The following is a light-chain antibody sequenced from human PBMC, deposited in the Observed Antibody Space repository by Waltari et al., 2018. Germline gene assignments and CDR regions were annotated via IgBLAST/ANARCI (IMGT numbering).Light chain of an antibody. CDR1: QSISTY. Sequence: EVVLTQSPATLALSPGETATLSCRASQSISTYLAWYQHNPGQAPRRLIYDASNSATSIPDRFSGSGSGTDFTLTISSLEPEDFVVYYCQQRSDWPSITFGQGTRLEIK. J-gene: IGKJ5*01. CDR3: QQRSDWPSIT. CDR2: DAS. V-gene: IGKV3-11*01.